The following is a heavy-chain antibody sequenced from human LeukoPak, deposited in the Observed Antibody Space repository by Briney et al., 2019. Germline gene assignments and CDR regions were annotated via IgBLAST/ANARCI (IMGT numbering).Heavy chain of an antibody. D-gene: IGHD6-13*01. V-gene: IGHV3-64*01. CDR2: ITNNWRST. CDR3: ARDSTGYSSSWYNFDY. Sequence: GGSLRLSCAASGFNFSSYAMHWVRQAPGKGVEYVSAITNNWRSTYYANSVKGSFTISRDNSKNTLYLQMGSLRAEDMAVYYCARDSTGYSSSWYNFDYWGQGTLVTVSS. J-gene: IGHJ4*02. CDR1: GFNFSSYA.